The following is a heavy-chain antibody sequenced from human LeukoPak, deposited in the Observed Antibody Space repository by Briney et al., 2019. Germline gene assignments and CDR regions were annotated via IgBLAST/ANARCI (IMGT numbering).Heavy chain of an antibody. D-gene: IGHD3-3*01. Sequence: PGGSLRLSCAASGFTFSDYYMSWIRQAPGKGLEWVSYISSSCSTIYYADSVKGRFTISRDNAKNSLYLQMNSLRAEDTAVYYCAREGGRDFWSGYYPYRYYYGMDVWGQGTTVTVSS. J-gene: IGHJ6*02. CDR1: GFTFSDYY. CDR2: ISSSCSTI. CDR3: AREGGRDFWSGYYPYRYYYGMDV. V-gene: IGHV3-11*01.